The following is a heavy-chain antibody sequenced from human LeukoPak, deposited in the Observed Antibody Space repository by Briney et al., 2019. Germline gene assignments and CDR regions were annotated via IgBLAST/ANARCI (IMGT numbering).Heavy chain of an antibody. J-gene: IGHJ4*02. Sequence: GGSLGLSCAASGFTFSSYAMSWVRQAPGKGLEWVSIISGSTYYADSVKGRFTISRDNSKNTLYLQMNSLRAEDTAVYYCASRAAYSGFDYWGQGTLVSVSS. D-gene: IGHD2-2*01. CDR3: ASRAAYSGFDY. CDR2: ISGST. V-gene: IGHV3-23*01. CDR1: GFTFSSYA.